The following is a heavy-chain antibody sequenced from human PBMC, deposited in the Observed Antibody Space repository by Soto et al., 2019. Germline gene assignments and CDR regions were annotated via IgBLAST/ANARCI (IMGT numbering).Heavy chain of an antibody. J-gene: IGHJ4*02. CDR3: ARSISSWYFDY. D-gene: IGHD6-13*01. V-gene: IGHV3-53*04. Sequence: GGSLRLSCAASGFTVISNYMSWVRQAPWKGLEWVSVIYSGGSTYYADSVKGRFTISRHNSKNTLYLQMNSLRAEDTAVYYCARSISSWYFDYWGQGTLVTVS. CDR2: IYSGGST. CDR1: GFTVISNY.